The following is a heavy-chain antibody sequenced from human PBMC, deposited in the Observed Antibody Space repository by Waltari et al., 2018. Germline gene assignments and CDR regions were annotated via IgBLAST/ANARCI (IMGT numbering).Heavy chain of an antibody. CDR2: IKHDGSET. V-gene: IGHV3-7*01. D-gene: IGHD2-8*02. Sequence: EELLVESGGDLVHPGGSLRLACAVSGFNLNDCWMSWVRQAPGKGLEWVANIKHDGSETNYVDSVKGRFTISRDNAKKSVYLQMNSLRADDTAIYFCARYEGHCIGDFCYFPDAFDTWGQGTMVTVSS. J-gene: IGHJ3*02. CDR1: GFNLNDCW. CDR3: ARYEGHCIGDFCYFPDAFDT.